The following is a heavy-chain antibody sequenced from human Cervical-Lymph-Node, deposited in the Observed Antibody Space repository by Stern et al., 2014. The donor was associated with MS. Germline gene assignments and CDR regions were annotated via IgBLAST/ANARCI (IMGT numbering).Heavy chain of an antibody. D-gene: IGHD6-19*01. CDR3: AKSEQWLVPNWFDP. J-gene: IGHJ5*02. CDR1: GFTFSSYA. Sequence: EVQLLESGGDLVQPGGSLRLSCTASGFTFSSYAMSWVRQAPGKGLEWVSSISGSGYSTYDADSVKGRFTISRDNSTNTLYLQMNSLRAEDTAVYYCAKSEQWLVPNWFDPWGQGTLVTVSS. CDR2: ISGSGYST. V-gene: IGHV3-23*01.